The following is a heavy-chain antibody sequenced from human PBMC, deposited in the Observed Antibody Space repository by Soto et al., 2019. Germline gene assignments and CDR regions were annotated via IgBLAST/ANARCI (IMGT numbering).Heavy chain of an antibody. CDR1: GGSISSYY. CDR3: ARGQAYYYDSSGYYYDY. Sequence: PSETLSLTCTVSGGSISSYYWSWIRQPPGKGLEWIGYIYYSGSTNYNPSLKSRVTISVDTSKNQFSLKLSSVTAADTAVYYCARGQAYYYDSSGYYYDYWGQGTLVNVSS. CDR2: IYYSGST. V-gene: IGHV4-59*01. D-gene: IGHD3-22*01. J-gene: IGHJ4*02.